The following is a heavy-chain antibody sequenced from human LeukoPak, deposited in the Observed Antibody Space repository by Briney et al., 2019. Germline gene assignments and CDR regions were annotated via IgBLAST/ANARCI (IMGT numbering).Heavy chain of an antibody. D-gene: IGHD1-26*01. CDR1: GYSFTSYD. V-gene: IGHV1-8*01. CDR2: MNPNSGNT. CDR3: AREKVGAKPDAFDI. J-gene: IGHJ3*02. Sequence: ASVKVSCKASGYSFTSYDINWVRQATGQGLEWMGWMNPNSGNTGYAQKFQGRVTMTRNTYISTAYMELSSLRSEDTAVYYCAREKVGAKPDAFDIWGQGTMVTVSS.